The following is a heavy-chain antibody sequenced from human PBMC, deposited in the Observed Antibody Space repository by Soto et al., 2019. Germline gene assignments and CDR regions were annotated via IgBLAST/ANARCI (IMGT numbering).Heavy chain of an antibody. CDR1: GFSFSKYG. CDR3: AKALSEWIPTYCFDS. J-gene: IGHJ4*02. Sequence: QVQLVESGGGVVQPGTSLSLSFAASGFSFSKYGIHWVRQAPGKGLEGVAIITYDGSNKYYLDSVKGRFTISRDNSRNTAFLQMDSLTAEDTATYYCAKALSEWIPTYCFDSWGQGARVTVTS. CDR2: ITYDGSNK. V-gene: IGHV3-30*18. D-gene: IGHD3-3*01.